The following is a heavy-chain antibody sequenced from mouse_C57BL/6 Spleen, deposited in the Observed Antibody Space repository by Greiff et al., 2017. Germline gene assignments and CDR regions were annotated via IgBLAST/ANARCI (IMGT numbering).Heavy chain of an antibody. CDR1: GYTFTTYP. Sequence: VQLQQSGAELVTPGASVKMSCKASGYTFTTYPIEWMKQNHGKSLEWIGNFHPYNDDTKYNEKFKGKATLTVEKSSSTVYLELSRLTSDDSAVYYCERGPYYYGSDYAMDYWGQGTSVTVSS. V-gene: IGHV1-47*01. CDR3: ERGPYYYGSDYAMDY. J-gene: IGHJ4*01. D-gene: IGHD1-1*01. CDR2: FHPYNDDT.